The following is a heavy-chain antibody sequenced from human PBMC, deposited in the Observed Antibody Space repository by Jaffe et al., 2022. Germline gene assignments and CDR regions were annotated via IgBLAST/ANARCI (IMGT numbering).Heavy chain of an antibody. J-gene: IGHJ3*02. CDR2: IIPILGIA. CDR1: GGTFSSYT. V-gene: IGHV1-69*08. Sequence: QVQLVQSGAEVKKPGSSVKVSCKASGGTFSSYTISWVRQAPGQGLEWMGRIIPILGIANYAQKFQGRVTITADKSTSTAYMELSSLRSEDTAVYYCARDRGYSYGGDDAFDIWGQGTMVTVSS. D-gene: IGHD5-18*01. CDR3: ARDRGYSYGGDDAFDI.